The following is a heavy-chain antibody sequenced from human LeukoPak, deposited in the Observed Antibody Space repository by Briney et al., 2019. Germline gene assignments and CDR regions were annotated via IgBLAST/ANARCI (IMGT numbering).Heavy chain of an antibody. Sequence: ASLKVSCKASGYTXTGYYMHWVRQAPGQGLEWLGWINPNSGGTNYAQKFQDRVTMTRDTSISTAYMELSSLTSDDSAVYYCAKNFFGPGSYVLVFDPWGQGTLVTVSS. V-gene: IGHV1-2*02. CDR1: GYTXTGYY. D-gene: IGHD3-10*01. CDR3: AKNFFGPGSYVLVFDP. J-gene: IGHJ5*02. CDR2: INPNSGGT.